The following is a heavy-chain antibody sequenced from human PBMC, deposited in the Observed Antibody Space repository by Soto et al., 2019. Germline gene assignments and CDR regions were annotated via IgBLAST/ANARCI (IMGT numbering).Heavy chain of an antibody. Sequence: EVQLVESGGGLVQPGGSLRLSCAASGFTFRIYDMHWVRQSPGKGLEWVSALGTIIGDTYYGDPVKGRFTISREDAKSSLFLQMNSLRVEDTAMYYCARGSRRGSGSLRPGPSDIFDIWGQGTMVTVSS. D-gene: IGHD3-10*01. CDR1: GFTFRIYD. CDR3: ARGSRRGSGSLRPGPSDIFDI. CDR2: LGTIIGDT. J-gene: IGHJ3*02. V-gene: IGHV3-13*01.